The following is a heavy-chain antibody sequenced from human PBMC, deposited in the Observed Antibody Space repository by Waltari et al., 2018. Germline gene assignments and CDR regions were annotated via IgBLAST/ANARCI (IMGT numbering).Heavy chain of an antibody. Sequence: EVHLVESGGGLVQPGGSLRLSCAASGFPLRYSSMSWVRQAPGKGLEWVANIKVDGREKYYVDSVKGRFTISRHNAKNSLYLQMNSLRAEDTAVYYCARDQGGTARGHFDYWGQGTLLTVSS. CDR3: ARDQGGTARGHFDY. V-gene: IGHV3-7*01. CDR1: GFPLRYSS. D-gene: IGHD1-1*01. J-gene: IGHJ4*02. CDR2: IKVDGREK.